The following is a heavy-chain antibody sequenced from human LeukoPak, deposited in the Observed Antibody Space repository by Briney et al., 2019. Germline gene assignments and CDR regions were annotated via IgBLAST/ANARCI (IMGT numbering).Heavy chain of an antibody. V-gene: IGHV3-21*01. CDR3: ARDPYGDLHFDY. J-gene: IGHJ4*02. CDR2: ISSSSYI. CDR1: GFTFSSYW. Sequence: GGSLRLSCAAPGFTFSSYWMSWVRQAPGKGLEWVSSISSSSYIYYADSVKGRFTISRDNAKNSLYLQMNSLRAEDTAVYYCARDPYGDLHFDYWGQGTLVTVSS. D-gene: IGHD4-17*01.